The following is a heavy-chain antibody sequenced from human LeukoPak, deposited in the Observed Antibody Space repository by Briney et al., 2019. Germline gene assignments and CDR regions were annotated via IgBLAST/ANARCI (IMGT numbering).Heavy chain of an antibody. D-gene: IGHD4-11*01. CDR3: ARDWPTVITDY. CDR1: GYTFTSHG. V-gene: IGHV1-18*01. Sequence: GASVKVSCKTSGYTFTSHGISWVLQAPGQGLEWMGWIRADNGDTKYAQKFQDRLTVTTDTSTGAAYMELRSLSADDTAVYYCARDWPTVITDYWGQGTLVTVSS. CDR2: IRADNGDT. J-gene: IGHJ4*02.